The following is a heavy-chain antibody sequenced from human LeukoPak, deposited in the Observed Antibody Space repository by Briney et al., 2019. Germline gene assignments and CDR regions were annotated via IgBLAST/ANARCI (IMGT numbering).Heavy chain of an antibody. CDR3: ARRGGFAWDY. J-gene: IGHJ4*02. CDR2: ISSSGDII. CDR1: GFTFRSHE. D-gene: IGHD3-16*01. V-gene: IGHV3-48*03. Sequence: GGSLRLSCAASGFTFRSHEMNWVRQAPGKGLEWVSYISSSGDIIYYADSVKGRFTISRDNAKNSLYLQMSSLRVEDTAVYYCARRGGFAWDYWGQGTLVTVSS.